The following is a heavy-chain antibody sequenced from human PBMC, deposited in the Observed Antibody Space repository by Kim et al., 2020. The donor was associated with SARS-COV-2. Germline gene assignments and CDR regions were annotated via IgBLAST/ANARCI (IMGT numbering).Heavy chain of an antibody. CDR3: ARDLPSHHPGYSGYEHYYYYGMDV. CDR2: IIPILGIA. V-gene: IGHV1-69*04. J-gene: IGHJ6*02. Sequence: SVKVSCKASGGTFSSYAISWVRQAPGQGLEWMGRIIPILGIANYAQKFQSRVTITADKSTSTAYMELSSLRSEDTAVYYCARDLPSHHPGYSGYEHYYYYGMDVWGQGTTVTVSS. D-gene: IGHD5-12*01. CDR1: GGTFSSYA.